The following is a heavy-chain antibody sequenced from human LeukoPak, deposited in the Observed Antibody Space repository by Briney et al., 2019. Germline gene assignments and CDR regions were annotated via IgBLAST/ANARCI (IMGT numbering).Heavy chain of an antibody. CDR3: ARVGPRPPYDYVWGSLTGQVDI. CDR1: GGTFSSYA. J-gene: IGHJ3*02. Sequence: GASVKVSCKASGGTFSSYAISWVRQAPGQGLEWMGGIIPIFGTANYAQKFQGRVTITADESTSTAYMELSSLRSEDTAVYYCARVGPRPPYDYVWGSLTGQVDIWGQGTMVTVSS. D-gene: IGHD3-16*01. V-gene: IGHV1-69*13. CDR2: IIPIFGTA.